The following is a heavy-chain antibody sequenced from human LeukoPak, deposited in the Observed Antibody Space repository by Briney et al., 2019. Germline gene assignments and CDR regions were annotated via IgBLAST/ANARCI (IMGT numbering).Heavy chain of an antibody. V-gene: IGHV3-48*03. Sequence: PGGSLRLSCVVSGFTFSNYEINWVRQAPGKGLEGVSYISSSGDTKYYADSVKGRFTMYRDNAKNSLYLQMNSLRAEDTAVYYCARDQSYSSSFLFDYWGQGTLVTVSS. CDR1: GFTFSNYE. CDR3: ARDQSYSSSFLFDY. J-gene: IGHJ4*02. CDR2: ISSSGDTK. D-gene: IGHD6-13*01.